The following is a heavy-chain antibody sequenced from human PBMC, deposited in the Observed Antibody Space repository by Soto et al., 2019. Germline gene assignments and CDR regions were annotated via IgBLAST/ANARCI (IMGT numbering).Heavy chain of an antibody. Sequence: EVQLVESGGGLVQPGGSLRLSCAASGFTFSSYAMHWVRQAPGKGLEYVSAITSNGGNTDYASSVKGRFTISRDNSKNTLYLQMGSLRAEDRAVYYWARRIPFGYGMDVWGQGTTVTVSS. V-gene: IGHV3-64*01. CDR2: ITSNGGNT. CDR1: GFTFSSYA. CDR3: ARRIPFGYGMDV. J-gene: IGHJ6*02. D-gene: IGHD2-21*01.